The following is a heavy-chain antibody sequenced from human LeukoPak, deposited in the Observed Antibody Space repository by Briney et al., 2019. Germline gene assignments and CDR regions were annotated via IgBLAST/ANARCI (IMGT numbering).Heavy chain of an antibody. V-gene: IGHV3-30*04. Sequence: PGGSLRLSCAASGFTFSSYAMHWVRQAPGKGLEWVAVISYDGSNKYYADSVKGRFTISRDNSKNTLYLQMNSLRAEDTAVYYCASSTEGYSYGYFSAFGYWGQGTLVTVSS. D-gene: IGHD5-18*01. CDR3: ASSTEGYSYGYFSAFGY. J-gene: IGHJ4*02. CDR1: GFTFSSYA. CDR2: ISYDGSNK.